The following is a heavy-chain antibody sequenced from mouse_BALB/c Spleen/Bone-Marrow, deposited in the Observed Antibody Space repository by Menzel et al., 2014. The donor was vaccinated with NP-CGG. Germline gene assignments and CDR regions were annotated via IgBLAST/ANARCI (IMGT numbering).Heavy chain of an antibody. CDR2: IDTSDSYT. CDR3: ARGGHDFSLDY. D-gene: IGHD2-4*01. J-gene: IGHJ4*01. CDR1: GYTFTDNW. Sequence: QVQLQQSGAELGMPGASVEMSCKAFGYTFTDNWIYWVKQRPGQGLEWIGAIDTSDSYTNYNQKFMGKASLTVDASSSTAYMQVSSLTSDDSAVYYCARGGHDFSLDYWGQGTSVTVSS. V-gene: IGHV1-69*01.